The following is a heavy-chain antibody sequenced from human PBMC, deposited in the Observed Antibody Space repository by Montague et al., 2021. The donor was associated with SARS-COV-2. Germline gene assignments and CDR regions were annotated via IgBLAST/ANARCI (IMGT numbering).Heavy chain of an antibody. Sequence: SETLSLTCTVYGGPFNPYFWTWIRQTPGKGLEWIGEISHYGSTNYNPSFKSRVTISVDTSKSQFSLTLSSVTAADTAVYYCARDTRITTIVVVQGYGMDVWGQGTTVTVSS. CDR2: ISHYGST. D-gene: IGHD3-22*01. CDR1: GGPFNPYF. J-gene: IGHJ6*02. V-gene: IGHV4-34*01. CDR3: ARDTRITTIVVVQGYGMDV.